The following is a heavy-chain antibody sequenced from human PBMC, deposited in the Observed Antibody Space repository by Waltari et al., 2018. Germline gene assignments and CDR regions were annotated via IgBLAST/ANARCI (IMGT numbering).Heavy chain of an antibody. Sequence: ASGFTFSNYGMSWVRQAPGKGLGWVSAISGSGGSTYDADSVKGRFTISRDNSENTLFLQMNSLRVEDTAMYYCAKSECRSTTCYINCWGQGTLVTVAS. CDR1: GFTFSNYG. J-gene: IGHJ4*02. CDR3: AKSECRSTTCYINC. D-gene: IGHD2-2*02. CDR2: ISGSGGST. V-gene: IGHV3-23*01.